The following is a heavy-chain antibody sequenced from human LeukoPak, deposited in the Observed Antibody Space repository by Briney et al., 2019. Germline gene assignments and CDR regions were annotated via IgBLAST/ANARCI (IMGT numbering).Heavy chain of an antibody. V-gene: IGHV6-1*01. J-gene: IGHJ5*02. CDR1: GDSVSSYSVT. Sequence: SQTLSLTCASSGDSVSSYSVTWNWIRQSPSRGLEWLGRTCYRSTWYNDYAVSVRGRITVNPDTSKNQFSLHLNSVTPEDTAVYYCARRLTQYDCFDPWGQGILVTVSS. CDR2: TCYRSTWYN. CDR3: ARRLTQYDCFDP. D-gene: IGHD2-2*01.